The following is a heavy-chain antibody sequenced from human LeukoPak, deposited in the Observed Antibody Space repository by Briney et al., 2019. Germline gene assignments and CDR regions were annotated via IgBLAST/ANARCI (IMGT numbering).Heavy chain of an antibody. CDR3: ARVDIVVVVAATYMDV. Sequence: GGSLRLSCAASGFTFSSYEMNWVRQAPGKGLAWISYISSSGSTMYYADSVKGRFTISRDNAKNSLYLQMNSLRAEDTAVYYCARVDIVVVVAATYMDVWGKGTTVTVSS. CDR1: GFTFSSYE. CDR2: ISSSGSTM. D-gene: IGHD2-15*01. V-gene: IGHV3-48*03. J-gene: IGHJ6*03.